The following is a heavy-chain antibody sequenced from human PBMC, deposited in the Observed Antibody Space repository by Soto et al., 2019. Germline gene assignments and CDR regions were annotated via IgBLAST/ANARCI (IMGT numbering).Heavy chain of an antibody. J-gene: IGHJ4*02. D-gene: IGHD6-13*01. CDR1: GYSFTSYW. V-gene: IGHV5-51*01. CDR2: IYPGDSDT. Sequence: RGESLKISCKGSGYSFTSYWIGWVRQMPGKGLEWMGIIYPGDSDTRYSPSFQGQVTISADKSISTAYLQWSSLKASDTAMYYCARSVRIAASGRYFDYWGQGTLVTVSS. CDR3: ARSVRIAASGRYFDY.